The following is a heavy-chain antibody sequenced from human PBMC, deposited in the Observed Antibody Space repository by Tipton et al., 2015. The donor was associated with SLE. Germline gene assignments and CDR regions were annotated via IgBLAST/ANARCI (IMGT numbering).Heavy chain of an antibody. CDR3: ARDEIGSYKGGFGY. V-gene: IGHV4-4*07. Sequence: TLSLTCTVSGGSISSHYWSWIRQPPGKGLEWIGRIYTSGSTNYNPSLKSRVTMSVDTSKNQFSLKLSSVTAADTAVYYCARDEIGSYKGGFGYWGQGTLVTVSS. D-gene: IGHD1-26*01. CDR1: GGSISSHY. CDR2: IYTSGST. J-gene: IGHJ4*02.